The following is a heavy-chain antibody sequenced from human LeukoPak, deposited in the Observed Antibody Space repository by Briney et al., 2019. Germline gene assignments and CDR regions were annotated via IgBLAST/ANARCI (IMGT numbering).Heavy chain of an antibody. V-gene: IGHV4-34*01. D-gene: IGHD6-13*01. CDR3: ARFPLGRQQLGIDY. J-gene: IGHJ4*02. CDR1: GASFSGYY. Sequence: MASETLSLTCAVHGASFSGYYWSWIRQPPGKGLEWIGEISHTKTTKHNPSLESRVTVSIDTSKNQFSLKLSSVTAADTAVYYCARFPLGRQQLGIDYWGQGTLVTVSS. CDR2: ISHTKTT.